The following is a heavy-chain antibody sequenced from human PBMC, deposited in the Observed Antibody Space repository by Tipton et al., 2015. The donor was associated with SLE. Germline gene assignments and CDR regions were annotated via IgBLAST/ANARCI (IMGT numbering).Heavy chain of an antibody. CDR1: GFTFSSYE. CDR2: IYYSGST. J-gene: IGHJ4*02. D-gene: IGHD3/OR15-3a*01. V-gene: IGHV4-59*01. CDR3: ASGLSFDY. Sequence: LRLSCAASGFTFSSYEMNWVRQAPGKGLEWIGYIYYSGSTNYNPSLKSRVTISVDTSKNQFSLKLSSVTAADTAVYYCASGLSFDYWGQGTLVTVSS.